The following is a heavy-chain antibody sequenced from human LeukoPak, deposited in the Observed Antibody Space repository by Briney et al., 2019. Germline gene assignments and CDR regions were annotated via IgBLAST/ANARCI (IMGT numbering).Heavy chain of an antibody. V-gene: IGHV1-69*05. CDR1: GGTFSSYA. Sequence: SVKVSCKASGGTFSSYAISWVRQAPGQGLEWMGGIIPIFGTANYAQKLQGRVTMTTDTSTSTAYMELRSLRSDDTAVYYCARDSGSYSMSDFDYWGQGTLVTVSS. D-gene: IGHD1-26*01. CDR3: ARDSGSYSMSDFDY. J-gene: IGHJ4*02. CDR2: IIPIFGTA.